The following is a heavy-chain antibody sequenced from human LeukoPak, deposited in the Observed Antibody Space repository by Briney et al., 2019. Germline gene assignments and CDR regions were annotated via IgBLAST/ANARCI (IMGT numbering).Heavy chain of an antibody. V-gene: IGHV1-2*02. CDR2: INPDSGVT. CDR1: GYTFTDYY. J-gene: IGHJ5*02. Sequence: GASVKLSCKTYGYTFTDYYLHWVRQATGQRLEWRGWINPDSGVTSSAQKFRGRFSMTRDTSISTTYMEVAWLTSEDTAIYYCARADRLDGAPYLIGPWGQGTLVTVSS. CDR3: ARADRLDGAPYLIGP. D-gene: IGHD2-21*01.